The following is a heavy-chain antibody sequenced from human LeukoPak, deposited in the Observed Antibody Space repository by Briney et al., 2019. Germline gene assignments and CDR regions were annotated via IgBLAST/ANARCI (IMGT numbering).Heavy chain of an antibody. J-gene: IGHJ5*02. D-gene: IGHD2-15*01. Sequence: SETLSLTCAVYGGSFSGYYWSWIRQPPGKGLEWIGEINHSGSTNYNPSLKSRVTISVDTSKNQFSLKLSSVTAADTAVYYCARGYCSGGSCYGYNWFDPWGQGTLVTVSS. V-gene: IGHV4-34*01. CDR1: GGSFSGYY. CDR3: ARGYCSGGSCYGYNWFDP. CDR2: INHSGST.